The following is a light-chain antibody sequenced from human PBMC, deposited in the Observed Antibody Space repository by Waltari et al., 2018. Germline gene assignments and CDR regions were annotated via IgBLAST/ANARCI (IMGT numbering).Light chain of an antibody. V-gene: IGKV4-1*01. Sequence: DIVMTQPPDSLAVSLYERATIDCKPSQSVFYRSDKKISLGWYQHKPGQPPKLLFYWAPTRESAVHDRVSASGSGRDFALTSNNQQAEDVAVYYGPQYYLSRTFGQGP. CDR3: PQYYLSRT. J-gene: IGKJ1*01. CDR1: QSVFYRSDKKIS. CDR2: WAP.